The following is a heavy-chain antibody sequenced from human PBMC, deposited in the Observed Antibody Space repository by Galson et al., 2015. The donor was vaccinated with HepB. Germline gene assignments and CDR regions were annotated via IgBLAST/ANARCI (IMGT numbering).Heavy chain of an antibody. CDR2: ISSGGDVT. D-gene: IGHD3-10*01. Sequence: LSCAASGFNFGSYAMSWVRQAPGKGLQWLSVISSGGDVTYYIDSVKGRFTISRDSSTDTLYLQMSSLRAEDTAVYYCARDYYGSGSFGGDAFDIWGQGTMVTVSS. CDR1: GFNFGSYA. V-gene: IGHV3-23*01. J-gene: IGHJ3*02. CDR3: ARDYYGSGSFGGDAFDI.